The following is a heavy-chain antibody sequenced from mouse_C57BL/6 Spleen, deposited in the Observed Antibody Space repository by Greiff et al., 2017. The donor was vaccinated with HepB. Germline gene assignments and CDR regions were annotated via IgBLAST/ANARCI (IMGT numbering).Heavy chain of an antibody. CDR1: GYTFTSYW. V-gene: IGHV1-64*01. CDR2: IHPNSGST. CDR3: ARRGYSNHYAMDY. Sequence: QVQLQQPGAELVKPGASVKLSCKASGYTFTSYWMHWVKQRPGQGLEWIGMIHPNSGSTNYNEKFKSKATLTVDKSSRTAYMQLSSLTSEDSAVYDCARRGYSNHYAMDYWGQGTSVTVSS. J-gene: IGHJ4*01. D-gene: IGHD2-5*01.